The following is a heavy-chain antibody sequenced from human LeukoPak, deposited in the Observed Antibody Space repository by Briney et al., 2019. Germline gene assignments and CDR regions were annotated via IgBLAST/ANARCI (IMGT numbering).Heavy chain of an antibody. Sequence: SETLSLTCAVYCRSLSTYYWSWIRQPPAKGLEWMGEINHSGSTNYNPSLKSRVTISVGTSKNQFSLKLSSVTAANTAVYDCARGTRAGWPVTVNWFDPWGQGTLVTVSS. CDR2: INHSGST. V-gene: IGHV4-34*01. CDR1: CRSLSTYY. CDR3: ARGTRAGWPVTVNWFDP. J-gene: IGHJ5*02. D-gene: IGHD4-17*01.